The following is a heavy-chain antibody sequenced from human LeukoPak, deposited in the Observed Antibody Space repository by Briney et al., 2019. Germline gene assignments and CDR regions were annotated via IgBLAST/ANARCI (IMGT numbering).Heavy chain of an antibody. J-gene: IGHJ4*02. CDR3: ARRYGGSDY. CDR2: ISYDGSNK. CDR1: GFTFSSYG. D-gene: IGHD4-23*01. V-gene: IGHV3-30*03. Sequence: GGSLRLSCAASGFTFSSYGMHWVRQAPGKGLEWVAVISYDGSNKYYADSVKGRFSISRDNSKNTLYLQMNSLRAEDTAVYYCARRYGGSDYWGQGTLVTVSS.